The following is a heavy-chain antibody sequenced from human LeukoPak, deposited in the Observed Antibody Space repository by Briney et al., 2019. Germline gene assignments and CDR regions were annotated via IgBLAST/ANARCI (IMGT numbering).Heavy chain of an antibody. V-gene: IGHV3-20*04. CDR1: GFTFDDYG. CDR2: INWNGGST. J-gene: IGHJ4*02. D-gene: IGHD3-10*01. Sequence: GGSLRLSCAASGFTFDDYGMSWVRHAPGKGLEWVSGINWNGGSTGYADSVKGRFTISRDNAKNSLYLQMNSLRAEDTALYYCAREGGGITMVRGVYFDYWGQGTLVTVSS. CDR3: AREGGGITMVRGVYFDY.